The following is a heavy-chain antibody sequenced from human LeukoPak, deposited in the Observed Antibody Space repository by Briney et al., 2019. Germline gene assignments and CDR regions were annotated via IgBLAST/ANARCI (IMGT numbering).Heavy chain of an antibody. Sequence: ASVKVSCKASGYTFTSYGLSWVRQAPGQGLAWMGWISAYNGNTNYAQKLQGRVTMTTDTSTSTAYMELRSLRSDDTAVYYCARDRGIYYGSGSYYYGMDVWGQGTTVTVSS. D-gene: IGHD3-10*01. CDR1: GYTFTSYG. V-gene: IGHV1-18*01. CDR3: ARDRGIYYGSGSYYYGMDV. J-gene: IGHJ6*02. CDR2: ISAYNGNT.